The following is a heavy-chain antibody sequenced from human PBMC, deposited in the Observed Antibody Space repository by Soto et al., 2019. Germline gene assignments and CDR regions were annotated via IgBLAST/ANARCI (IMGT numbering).Heavy chain of an antibody. J-gene: IGHJ6*02. Sequence: EEQLLESGGGLVQRGGSLRLSCAASVFTFNNYAMSWVRQAPGKGLEWVSGISASGGTTYYSVKGRFTISRDNSKNTLYLQMNSLRAEDTAIYYWVKVLRNGDYVFAWDVWGQGTTVPVSS. V-gene: IGHV3-23*01. CDR2: ISASGGTT. D-gene: IGHD4-17*01. CDR1: VFTFNNYA. CDR3: VKVLRNGDYVFAWDV.